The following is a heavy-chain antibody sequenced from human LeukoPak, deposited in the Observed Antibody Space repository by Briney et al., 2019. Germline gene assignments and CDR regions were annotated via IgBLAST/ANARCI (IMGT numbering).Heavy chain of an antibody. Sequence: SETLSLTCTVSGDSINTYSWHWIRQPPGKGLERIGHIYYSGSTNYNPSLRSRVTMSVDTSKNHFSLRLTSVTAADTAVYYCARRRQTGGDNGLHNWFDPWGQGILVTVSS. CDR1: GDSINTYS. D-gene: IGHD2-21*01. CDR2: IYYSGST. CDR3: ARRRQTGGDNGLHNWFDP. J-gene: IGHJ5*02. V-gene: IGHV4-59*08.